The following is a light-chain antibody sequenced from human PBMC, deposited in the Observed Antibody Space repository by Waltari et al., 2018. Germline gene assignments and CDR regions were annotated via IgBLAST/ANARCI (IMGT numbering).Light chain of an antibody. CDR2: DAS. Sequence: AIQLTQSPPSLSASVGDRVTIACRASQAISSSLVWYQQKPGKAPKRLIYDASTLENGVPSRFSGSGSGTDFTLTISSLQPEDFSTYHCQQFYNYTPTFGQGTRLEIK. CDR3: QQFYNYTPT. CDR1: QAISSS. J-gene: IGKJ5*01. V-gene: IGKV1D-13*01.